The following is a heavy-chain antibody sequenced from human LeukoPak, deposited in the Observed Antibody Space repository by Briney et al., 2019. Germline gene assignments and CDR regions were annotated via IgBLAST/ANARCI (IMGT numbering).Heavy chain of an antibody. D-gene: IGHD3-22*01. J-gene: IGHJ4*02. CDR2: ISAYNGNT. V-gene: IGHV1-18*01. CDR1: GYTFTSYG. CDR3: ARRVSPYYYDSSGYYLREAPLYYFDY. Sequence: ASVKVSCKASGYTFTSYGISWVRQAPGQGLEWMGWISAYNGNTNYAQKLQGRVTMTTDTSTSTAYMELRSLRSDDTAVYYCARRVSPYYYDSSGYYLREAPLYYFDYWGQGTLVTVSS.